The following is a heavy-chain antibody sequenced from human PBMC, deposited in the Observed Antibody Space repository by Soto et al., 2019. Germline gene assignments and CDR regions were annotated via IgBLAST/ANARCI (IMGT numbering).Heavy chain of an antibody. J-gene: IGHJ4*02. D-gene: IGHD3-9*01. Sequence: GGSLRLSCAASGFTFSSYWMHWVRQAPGKGLVWVSRINSDGSSTSYADSVKGRFTISRDNAKNTLYLQMNSLRAEDTAVYYCARGDREEIRYFDGGDRGDYWGQGTLVTVSS. V-gene: IGHV3-74*01. CDR2: INSDGSST. CDR1: GFTFSSYW. CDR3: ARGDREEIRYFDGGDRGDY.